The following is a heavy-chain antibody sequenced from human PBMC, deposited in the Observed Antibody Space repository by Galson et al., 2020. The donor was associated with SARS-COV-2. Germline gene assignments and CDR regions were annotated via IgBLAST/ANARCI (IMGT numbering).Heavy chain of an antibody. CDR2: ITSNGGST. D-gene: IGHD3-9*01. CDR1: GVTFSDYS. V-gene: IGHV3-64D*06. Sequence: GGSLRLSCSVSGVTFSDYSMHWVRQAPGKGLEYVSAITSNGGSTYYADSVKGRFTISRDNSKNTLYLQMSSLRSEDKAVYYCVKNNDILTGYYYIDVWGKGTTVTVSS. J-gene: IGHJ6*03. CDR3: VKNNDILTGYYYIDV.